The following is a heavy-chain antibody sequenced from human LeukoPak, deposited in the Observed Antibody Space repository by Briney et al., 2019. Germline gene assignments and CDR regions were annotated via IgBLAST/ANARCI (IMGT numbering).Heavy chain of an antibody. J-gene: IGHJ4*02. D-gene: IGHD3-22*01. CDR3: ARGAYYDSSGYQAY. V-gene: IGHV1-24*01. CDR1: GYTLTELS. Sequence: ASVKVSCKVSGYTLTELSMHWVRQAPGKGLEWMGGFDPEDGETIYAQKLQGRVTMTTDTSTSTAYMELRSLRSDDTAVYYCARGAYYDSSGYQAYWGQGTLVTVSS. CDR2: FDPEDGET.